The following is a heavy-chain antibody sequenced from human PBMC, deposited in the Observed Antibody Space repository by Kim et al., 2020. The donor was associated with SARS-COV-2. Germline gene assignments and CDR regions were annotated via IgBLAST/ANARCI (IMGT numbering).Heavy chain of an antibody. CDR3: ASQITIVRGVGSEWYFDL. CDR1: GGTFSSYA. V-gene: IGHV1-69*13. CDR2: IIPIFGTA. D-gene: IGHD3-10*01. J-gene: IGHJ2*01. Sequence: SVKVSCKASGGTFSSYAISWVRQAPGQGLEWMGGIIPIFGTANYAQKFQGRVTIIADESTSTAYMELSSLRSEDTAVYYCASQITIVRGVGSEWYFDLWGRGTLVTVSS.